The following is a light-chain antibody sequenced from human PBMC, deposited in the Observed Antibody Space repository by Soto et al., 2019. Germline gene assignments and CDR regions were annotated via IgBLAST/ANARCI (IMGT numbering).Light chain of an antibody. CDR3: QQYSDWPPT. Sequence: ETVITQSPATLSVSPGERATLSCRASQSVSRKLAWYQQKPGQAPRLLMNAASTRAAGIPTRFRGSGSGTEFTLTIASXQSEDLGVYSCQQYSDWPPTFGQGTKVDIK. CDR2: AAS. V-gene: IGKV3-15*01. J-gene: IGKJ1*01. CDR1: QSVSRK.